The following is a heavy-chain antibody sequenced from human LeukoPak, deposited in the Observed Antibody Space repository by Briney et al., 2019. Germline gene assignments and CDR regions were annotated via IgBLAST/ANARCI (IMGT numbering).Heavy chain of an antibody. CDR1: GFLFSSYA. CDR2: ISTSGATT. CDR3: AKEDDYNYIDY. Sequence: GGSLRLSCAASGFLFSSYAMSWVRQAPGKGLEWVSTISTSGATTYYADSVKGRFTISRDNSKNTLYLQMNSLRAEDTAAYYCAKEDDYNYIDYWGQGTLVTVSS. D-gene: IGHD5-24*01. V-gene: IGHV3-23*01. J-gene: IGHJ4*02.